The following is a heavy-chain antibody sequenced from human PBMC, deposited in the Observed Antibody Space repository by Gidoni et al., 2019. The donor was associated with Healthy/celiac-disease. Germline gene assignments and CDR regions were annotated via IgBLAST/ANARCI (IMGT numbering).Heavy chain of an antibody. CDR3: ARAPRKSGCSSTSCYLDY. CDR1: GGSFSGYY. CDR2: INHSGST. Sequence: QVQLQQWGAGLLKPSATLSLTCAVYGGSFSGYYWSWIRQPPGKGLEWIGEINHSGSTNYNPSLKSRVTISVDTSKNQFSLKLSSVTAADTAVYYCARAPRKSGCSSTSCYLDYWGQGTLVTVSS. D-gene: IGHD2-2*01. J-gene: IGHJ4*02. V-gene: IGHV4-34*01.